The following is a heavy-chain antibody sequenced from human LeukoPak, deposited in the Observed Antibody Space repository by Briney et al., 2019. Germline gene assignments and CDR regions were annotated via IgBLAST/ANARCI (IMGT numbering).Heavy chain of an antibody. CDR2: ISGSGGST. J-gene: IGHJ6*02. V-gene: IGHV3-23*01. D-gene: IGHD6-13*01. Sequence: PGGSLRLSCAASGFTFSSYAMSWVRQAPGKGLEWVSAISGSGGSTYYADSVKGRFTISRDNSKNTLYLQMNSLRAEDTAVYYCAKDLHCSSWPLCYYYGMDVWGQGTTATVSS. CDR1: GFTFSSYA. CDR3: AKDLHCSSWPLCYYYGMDV.